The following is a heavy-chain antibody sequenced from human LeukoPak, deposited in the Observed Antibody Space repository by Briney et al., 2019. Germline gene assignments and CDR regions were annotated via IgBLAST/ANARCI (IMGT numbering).Heavy chain of an antibody. V-gene: IGHV3-30*02. Sequence: GGSLRLSCVASGFSFDRYSMHWVRQAPGKGLEWVAFIRYDGNKEDYGDSVKGRFTISKDNSKNTLYLQMNSLRAEDTAVYYCAKDRVGDFWSGYYKGVGAFDIWGQGTMVTVSS. D-gene: IGHD3-3*01. CDR2: IRYDGNKE. CDR1: GFSFDRYS. J-gene: IGHJ3*02. CDR3: AKDRVGDFWSGYYKGVGAFDI.